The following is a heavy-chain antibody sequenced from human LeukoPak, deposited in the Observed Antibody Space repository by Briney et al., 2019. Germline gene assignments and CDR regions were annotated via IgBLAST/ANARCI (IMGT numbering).Heavy chain of an antibody. V-gene: IGHV1-2*02. CDR3: ARDRLHRRQLAGGTYYYYMDV. J-gene: IGHJ6*03. CDR1: GYTFTGYY. CDR2: INPNSGGT. D-gene: IGHD6-6*01. Sequence: GASVKVSCKTSGYTFTGYYMHWVRQAPGQGLEWMGWINPNSGGTNYAQKFQGRVTMTRDTSISTAYMELSRLRSDDTAVYYCARDRLHRRQLAGGTYYYYMDVWGKGTTVTVSS.